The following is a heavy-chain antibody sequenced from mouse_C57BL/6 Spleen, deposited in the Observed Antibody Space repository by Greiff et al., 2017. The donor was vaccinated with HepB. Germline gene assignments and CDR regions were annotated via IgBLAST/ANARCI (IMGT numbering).Heavy chain of an antibody. CDR3: AREKEKYSTSYWYFDV. J-gene: IGHJ1*03. Sequence: DVKLVESGGGLVKPGGSLKLSCAASGFTFSSYAMSWVRQTPEKRLEWVATISDGGSYTYYPDNVKGRFTISRDNAKNNLYLQMSHLKSEDTAMYYCAREKEKYSTSYWYFDVWGTGTTVTVAS. CDR2: ISDGGSYT. CDR1: GFTFSSYA. D-gene: IGHD2-5*01. V-gene: IGHV5-4*01.